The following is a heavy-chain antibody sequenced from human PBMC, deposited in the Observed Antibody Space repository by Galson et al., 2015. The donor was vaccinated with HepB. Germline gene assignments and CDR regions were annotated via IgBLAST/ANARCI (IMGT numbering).Heavy chain of an antibody. V-gene: IGHV3-7*03. J-gene: IGHJ6*02. Sequence: SLRLSCAASGFTFSSYWMSWVRQAPGKGLEWVANIKQDGSEKYYVDSVKGRFTISRDNAKNSLYLQMNSLRAEDTAVYYCASPLGLQWLAPGGYYGMDVWGQGTTVTVSS. CDR3: ASPLGLQWLAPGGYYGMDV. D-gene: IGHD6-19*01. CDR2: IKQDGSEK. CDR1: GFTFSSYW.